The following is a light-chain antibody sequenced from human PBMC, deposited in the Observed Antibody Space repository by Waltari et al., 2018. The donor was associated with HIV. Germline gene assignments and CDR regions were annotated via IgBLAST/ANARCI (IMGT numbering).Light chain of an antibody. CDR3: CSYTASDTWV. Sequence: QSALTQPRSVSGSPGQSVTISCTGTSSDVGAYNTVSWYQQRPDKAPRLIISHVTERPSGVPNRFSGSKSGNTASLTISGLQAEDEADYPCCSYTASDTWVFGGGTQLTVL. J-gene: IGLJ3*02. V-gene: IGLV2-11*01. CDR2: HVT. CDR1: SSDVGAYNT.